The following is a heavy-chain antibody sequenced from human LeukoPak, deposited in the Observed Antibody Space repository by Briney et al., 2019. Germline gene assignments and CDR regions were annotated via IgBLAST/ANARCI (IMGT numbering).Heavy chain of an antibody. D-gene: IGHD5-24*01. V-gene: IGHV3-23*01. J-gene: IGHJ4*02. CDR2: ISGSGGST. CDR1: GFTFSSYA. CDR3: AKNAEMATISPVDY. Sequence: GGSLRLSCAASGFTFSSYAMSWVRQAPGKGLEWVSAISGSGGSTYYADSVKGRFTIARDNSKNTLYLQMNSLGAEDTAVYYCAKNAEMATISPVDYWGQATLVTVPS.